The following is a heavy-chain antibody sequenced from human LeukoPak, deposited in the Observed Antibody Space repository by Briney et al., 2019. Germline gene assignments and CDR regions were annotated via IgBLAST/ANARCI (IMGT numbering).Heavy chain of an antibody. CDR3: ARVQGSGSYYDY. D-gene: IGHD3-10*01. Sequence: SETLSLTCTVSGGSISYSSYYWGWIRQPPGKGLEWIGSIYYSGSGSTYYNPSLKSRVTISVDTSKNQFSLKLSSVTAADTAVYYCARVQGSGSYYDYWGQGTLVTVSS. CDR2: IYYSGSGST. J-gene: IGHJ4*02. CDR1: GGSISYSSYY. V-gene: IGHV4-39*07.